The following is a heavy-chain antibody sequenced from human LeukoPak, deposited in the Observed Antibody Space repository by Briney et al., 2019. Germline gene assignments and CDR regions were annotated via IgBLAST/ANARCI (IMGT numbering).Heavy chain of an antibody. Sequence: GGSLRLSCAASGFTFSSYSMNWVRQAPGKGLEWVSSISSSSSYIYYADSVKGRFTISRDNAKNSLYLQMNSLRAEDTAVYYCARDTYGSGSWGYYFDYWGQGTLVTVSS. J-gene: IGHJ4*02. CDR2: ISSSSSYI. CDR1: GFTFSSYS. V-gene: IGHV3-21*01. CDR3: ARDTYGSGSWGYYFDY. D-gene: IGHD3-10*01.